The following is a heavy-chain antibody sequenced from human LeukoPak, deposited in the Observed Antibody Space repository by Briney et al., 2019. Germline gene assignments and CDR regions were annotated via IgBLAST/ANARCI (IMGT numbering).Heavy chain of an antibody. J-gene: IGHJ5*02. CDR3: ARAYCSSTSCYETRFDP. D-gene: IGHD2-2*01. CDR2: IIPIFGTA. V-gene: IGHV1-69*06. CDR1: GGTFSSYA. Sequence: SVKVSCKASGGTFSSYAISWVRQAPGQGLEWMGGIIPIFGTANYAQKFQGRVTITADKSTSTAYMELSSLRSEDTAVYYCARAYCSSTSCYETRFDPWGQGTLVTVSS.